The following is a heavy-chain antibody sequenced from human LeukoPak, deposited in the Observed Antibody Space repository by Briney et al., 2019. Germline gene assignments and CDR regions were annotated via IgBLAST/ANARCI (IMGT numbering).Heavy chain of an antibody. CDR2: TYYRSKWSN. D-gene: IGHD2-8*01. J-gene: IGHJ4*02. CDR3: ARALGVVFDY. CDR1: GDXVSSNSAT. Sequence: SQTLSLTCAISGDXVSSNSATWNWIRQSPSRGLVWLGRTYYRSKWSNDYAVSVKSRLTINPDTSKNHFSLQLNFVTPEDTAVYFCARALGVVFDYWGQGTLVTASS. V-gene: IGHV6-1*01.